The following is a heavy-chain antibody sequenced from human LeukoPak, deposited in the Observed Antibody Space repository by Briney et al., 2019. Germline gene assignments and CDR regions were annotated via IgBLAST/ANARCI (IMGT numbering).Heavy chain of an antibody. Sequence: TGGSLRLSCAASGFTFSSYAMHWVRQAPGKGLEWVAVISYDGSNKYYADSVKGRFTISRDNSKNTLYLQMNSLRAEDTAVYYCARELLFYDSMVENAFDIWGQGTMVTVSS. CDR3: ARELLFYDSMVENAFDI. CDR1: GFTFSSYA. CDR2: ISYDGSNK. D-gene: IGHD3-22*01. V-gene: IGHV3-30*04. J-gene: IGHJ3*02.